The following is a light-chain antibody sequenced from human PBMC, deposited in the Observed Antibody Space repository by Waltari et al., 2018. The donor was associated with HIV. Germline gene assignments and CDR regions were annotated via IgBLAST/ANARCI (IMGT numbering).Light chain of an antibody. J-gene: IGLJ2*01. CDR1: SPNIGENY. V-gene: IGLV1-47*01. CDR3: ATWDDRLSGVL. CDR2: RDN. Sequence: QSVLAQPPSASGTPGQRVTISCSGSSPNIGENYVDWYQQIPGTTPKLLIYRDNQWPSGVPDRFSGSKSGTSASLAISGLRSEDEAIYFCATWDDRLSGVLFGGGTKLTVL.